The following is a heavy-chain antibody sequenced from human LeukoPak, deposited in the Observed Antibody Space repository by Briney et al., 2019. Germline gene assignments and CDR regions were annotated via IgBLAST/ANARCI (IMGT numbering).Heavy chain of an antibody. Sequence: PGRSLRLSCAASGFTFDDYAMHWVRQAPGKGLEWVSGISWNSGSIGYADSVKGRFTISRDNAKNSLYLQMNSLRAEDTALYYRAKGPSYYYDSSGYSGYFDYWGQGTLVTVSS. D-gene: IGHD3-22*01. CDR2: ISWNSGSI. V-gene: IGHV3-9*01. CDR3: AKGPSYYYDSSGYSGYFDY. J-gene: IGHJ4*02. CDR1: GFTFDDYA.